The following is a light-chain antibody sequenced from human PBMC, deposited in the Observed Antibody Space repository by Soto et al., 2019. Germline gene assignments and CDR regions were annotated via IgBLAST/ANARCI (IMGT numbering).Light chain of an antibody. V-gene: IGKV3-15*01. CDR1: QSVSRF. J-gene: IGKJ1*01. Sequence: EIVMTQSPATLSVSPGERVTLSCRASQSVSRFLAWYQQRPGQAPRLLIYDTSTRATGVPARFSGSGSGTEFSLTISSLQSEDFAVYYCQQYGTSPRTFGQGTKVEIK. CDR2: DTS. CDR3: QQYGTSPRT.